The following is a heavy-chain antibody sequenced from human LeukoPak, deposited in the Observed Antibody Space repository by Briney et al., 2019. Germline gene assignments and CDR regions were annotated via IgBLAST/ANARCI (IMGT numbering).Heavy chain of an antibody. CDR2: IIPIFGTA. CDR3: ARGDSSGYDTFDF. V-gene: IGHV1-69*13. Sequence: SVRVSCKASGGTFSSYAISWVRQAPGQGLEWMGGIIPIFGTANYAQKFQGRVTITADESTSTAYLEITSLRSEDTAVYYCARGDSSGYDTFDFWGQGTQVTVSS. J-gene: IGHJ4*02. CDR1: GGTFSSYA. D-gene: IGHD3-22*01.